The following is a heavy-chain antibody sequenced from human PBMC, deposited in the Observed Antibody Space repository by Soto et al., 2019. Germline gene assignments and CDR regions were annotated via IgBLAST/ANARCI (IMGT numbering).Heavy chain of an antibody. CDR3: ARGISSVRGGYYYGMDV. CDR2: IKQDGSEK. V-gene: IGHV3-7*01. D-gene: IGHD1-26*01. CDR1: GFTFSSYW. J-gene: IGHJ6*02. Sequence: EVQLVESGGGLVQPGGSLRLSCAASGFTFSSYWMSWVRQAPGKGLEWVANIKQDGSEKYYVDPVKGRFTISRDNAKNSLYLQMNSLRAEDTAVYYCARGISSVRGGYYYGMDVWGQGTTVTVSS.